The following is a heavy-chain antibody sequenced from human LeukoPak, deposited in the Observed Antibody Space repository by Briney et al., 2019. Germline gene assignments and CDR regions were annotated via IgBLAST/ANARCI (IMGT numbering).Heavy chain of an antibody. Sequence: ASVKISCKTSGYTFTGNFMHWVRQAPGQGPEWMGWINPNNGDTNYAQKVQGRVTMTRDTSISTAYMELSRLGSDDTAVYYCAREGQDYYGSGTEAFDIWGQGTMVTVSS. D-gene: IGHD3-10*01. CDR1: GYTFTGNF. CDR3: AREGQDYYGSGTEAFDI. CDR2: INPNNGDT. V-gene: IGHV1-2*02. J-gene: IGHJ3*02.